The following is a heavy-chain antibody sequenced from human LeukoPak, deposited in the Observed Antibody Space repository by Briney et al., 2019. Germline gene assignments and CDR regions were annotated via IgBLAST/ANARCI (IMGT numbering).Heavy chain of an antibody. CDR2: ISTSSTYI. CDR1: GFNFRSYS. D-gene: IGHD3-16*01. J-gene: IGHJ4*02. CDR3: ARDRGMITFGGFDY. V-gene: IGHV3-21*01. Sequence: GGSLRLSCAASGFNFRSYSLNWVRQAPGKGLEWVSSISTSSTYIFYADSVKGRFTISRDNAKNSLDLQMNSLRAEDTAVYYCARDRGMITFGGFDYWGQGTLVTVSS.